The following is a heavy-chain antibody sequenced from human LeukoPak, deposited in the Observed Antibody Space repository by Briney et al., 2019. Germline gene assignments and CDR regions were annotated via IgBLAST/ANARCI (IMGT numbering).Heavy chain of an antibody. CDR2: INHSGST. D-gene: IGHD3-3*01. CDR1: GGSFSGYY. V-gene: IGHV4-34*01. CDR3: ASLNYDFWSGYYSGMDV. J-gene: IGHJ6*04. Sequence: SVTLSLTCAVYGGSFSGYYWSWIRQPPGKGLEWIGEINHSGSTNYNPSLKRRVTISLAPSKNQFSLKLSSLTAADTAVYYCASLNYDFWSGYYSGMDVWGKGTTVTVSS.